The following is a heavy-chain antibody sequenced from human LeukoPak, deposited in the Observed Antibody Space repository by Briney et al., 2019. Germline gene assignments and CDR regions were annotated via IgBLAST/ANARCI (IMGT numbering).Heavy chain of an antibody. Sequence: ASVKVSCKASGYTFTGYYMHWVRQAPGQGLEWMGWINPNSGGTNYAQKFQGRVTMTRDTSINTVYMELSRLRSDDTAVYYCARGVGLGYCSSTSCSELDYWGQGTLVTVSS. V-gene: IGHV1-2*02. CDR1: GYTFTGYY. CDR2: INPNSGGT. J-gene: IGHJ4*02. CDR3: ARGVGLGYCSSTSCSELDY. D-gene: IGHD2-2*01.